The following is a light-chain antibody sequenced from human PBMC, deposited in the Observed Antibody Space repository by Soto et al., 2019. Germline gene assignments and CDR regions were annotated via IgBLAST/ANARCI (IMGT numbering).Light chain of an antibody. CDR1: QSVSSN. CDR2: GAS. J-gene: IGKJ1*01. CDR3: QQYYSYQGT. Sequence: EIVMTQSPATLSVSPGERATLSCRASQSVSSNLAWYQQNPGQAPRLLIYGASTRATGIPARFSGSGSGTEFTLTISSLQSEDFATYYCQQYYSYQGTFGQGTKVDI. V-gene: IGKV3-15*01.